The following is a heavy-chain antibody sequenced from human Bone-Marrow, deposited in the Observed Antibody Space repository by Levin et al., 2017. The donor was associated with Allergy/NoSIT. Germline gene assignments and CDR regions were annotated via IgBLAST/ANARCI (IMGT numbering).Heavy chain of an antibody. CDR2: IDPRGGDT. CDR3: ARELSSEGSYNSATNWFDP. V-gene: IGHV1-46*01. J-gene: IGHJ5*02. D-gene: IGHD2/OR15-2a*01. Sequence: AGESLKISCKASGYTFTTYFIHWVRQAPGQGLECMGVIDPRGGDTNYAQQFLGRVTMTRDTSTSTVYMELRSLKSEDTAVYYCARELSSEGSYNSATNWFDPWGQGSLVTVSS. CDR1: GYTFTTYF.